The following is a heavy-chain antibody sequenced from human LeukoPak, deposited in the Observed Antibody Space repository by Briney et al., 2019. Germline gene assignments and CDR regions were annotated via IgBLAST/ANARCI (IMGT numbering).Heavy chain of an antibody. CDR2: ISSSSTYI. Sequence: GGSLRLSWAASGVTFTSYSVNWVRQAPGKGLEWVASISSSSTYIHYADSVKGRFTISRDNAKNSLYLDMNSLRAEDTAVYFCARDLFNSYYDTSGYSAFDYWGQGTLVTVSS. J-gene: IGHJ4*02. V-gene: IGHV3-21*01. CDR1: GVTFTSYS. CDR3: ARDLFNSYYDTSGYSAFDY. D-gene: IGHD3-22*01.